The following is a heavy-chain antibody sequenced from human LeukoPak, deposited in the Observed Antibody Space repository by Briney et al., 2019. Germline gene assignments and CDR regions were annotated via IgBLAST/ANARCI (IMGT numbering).Heavy chain of an antibody. V-gene: IGHV3-15*01. J-gene: IGHJ6*02. Sequence: GGSLRLSCAASGFTFSNAWMSWVRQAPGKGLEWVGRIKSKTDGGTTDYAAPVKGRFTISRGDSKNTLYLQMNSLKTEDTAVYYCTTDMQLWSRAYYYYGMDVWGQGTTVTVSS. CDR2: IKSKTDGGTT. CDR1: GFTFSNAW. CDR3: TTDMQLWSRAYYYYGMDV. D-gene: IGHD5-18*01.